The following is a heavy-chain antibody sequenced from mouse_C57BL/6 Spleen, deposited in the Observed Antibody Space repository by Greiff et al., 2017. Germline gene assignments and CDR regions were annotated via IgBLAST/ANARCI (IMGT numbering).Heavy chain of an antibody. Sequence: QVHVKQPGAELVKPGASVKMSCKASGYTFTSYWITWVKQRPGQGLEWIGDIYPGSGSTNYNEKFKSKATLTVDTSSSTAYMQLSSLTSEDSAVYYCARGGPDSSGYFAYWGQGTLVTVSA. D-gene: IGHD3-2*02. J-gene: IGHJ3*01. CDR1: GYTFTSYW. CDR2: IYPGSGST. V-gene: IGHV1-55*01. CDR3: ARGGPDSSGYFAY.